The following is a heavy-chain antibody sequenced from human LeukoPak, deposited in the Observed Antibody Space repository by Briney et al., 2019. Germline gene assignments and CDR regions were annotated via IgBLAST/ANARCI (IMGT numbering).Heavy chain of an antibody. J-gene: IGHJ4*02. D-gene: IGHD3-22*01. CDR1: GGSFSGYY. Sequence: SETLSLTCAVYGGSFSGYYWSWIRQPPGKGLEWIGEINHSGSTNYNPSLKSRVTISVDTSKNQFSLKLSSVTAADTAVYYCAGHFHGSSRYYYSDYWGQGTLVTVSS. V-gene: IGHV4-34*01. CDR2: INHSGST. CDR3: AGHFHGSSRYYYSDY.